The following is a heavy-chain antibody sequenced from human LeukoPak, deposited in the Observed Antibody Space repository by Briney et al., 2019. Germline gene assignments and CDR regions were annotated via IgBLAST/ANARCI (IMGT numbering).Heavy chain of an antibody. V-gene: IGHV4-39*01. D-gene: IGHD6-25*01. CDR2: IYYSGST. CDR1: GASISGSGYY. Sequence: SETLSLTCAVSGASISGSGYYWGWIRQPPGKGLEWIGNIYYSGSTYYNASLQSRVTISIDTSKNQFSLGLNSVTAADTAMYYCAKSGGSGLIDYWGQGTLVTVSS. CDR3: AKSGGSGLIDY. J-gene: IGHJ4*02.